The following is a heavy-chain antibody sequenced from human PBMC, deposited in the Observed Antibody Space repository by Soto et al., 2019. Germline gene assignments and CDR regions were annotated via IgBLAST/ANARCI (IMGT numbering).Heavy chain of an antibody. CDR3: ARGVGRDGYLKELGLFDY. CDR2: IYYSGST. D-gene: IGHD5-12*01. CDR1: GGSISSYY. Sequence: PSETLSLTSTVSGGSISSYYWSWIRQPPGKGLEWIGYIYYSGSTNYSPSLKSRVTISVDTSKNQFSLKLSSVTAADTAVYYCARGVGRDGYLKELGLFDYWGQGTLVTVSS. V-gene: IGHV4-59*01. J-gene: IGHJ4*02.